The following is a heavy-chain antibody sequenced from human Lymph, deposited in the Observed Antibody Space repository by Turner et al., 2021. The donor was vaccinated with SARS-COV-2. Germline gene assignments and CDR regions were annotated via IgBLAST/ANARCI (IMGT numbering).Heavy chain of an antibody. V-gene: IGHV3-21*01. CDR2: MTLNSSYI. CDR3: ARGPPDFPYSLHY. J-gene: IGHJ4*02. CDR1: GFPFSSYS. D-gene: IGHD2-15*01. Sequence: EVQLVESGGGLVKRGVSLGLFCAASGFPFSSYSMNWVRKAPGKGMGWVSAMTLNSSYIYYADSVKGRLTITRENTNNSLYQQMNSLRAEDTAVYYCARGPPDFPYSLHYWGQGTLVTVSS.